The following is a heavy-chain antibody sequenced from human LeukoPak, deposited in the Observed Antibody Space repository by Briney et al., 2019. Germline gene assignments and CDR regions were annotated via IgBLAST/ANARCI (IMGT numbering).Heavy chain of an antibody. CDR1: GGSIGSYY. Sequence: PSETLSLTCIVSGGSIGSYYWSWIRQPPGKGLEWIGHIYYSGSTDYNPSLRSRVTILVDTSKNQFSLRLSSVTAADTAVYYCARNRSDGSGYYGYYFDYWGQGTLVSVSS. CDR2: IYYSGST. D-gene: IGHD3-22*01. J-gene: IGHJ4*02. V-gene: IGHV4-59*01. CDR3: ARNRSDGSGYYGYYFDY.